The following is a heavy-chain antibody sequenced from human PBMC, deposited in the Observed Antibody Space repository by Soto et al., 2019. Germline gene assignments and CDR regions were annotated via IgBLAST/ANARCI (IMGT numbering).Heavy chain of an antibody. CDR1: GGSIRDDTYY. V-gene: IGHV4-39*01. D-gene: IGHD2-2*01. Sequence: SETLSLTCTVSGGSIRDDTYYWGWIRQPPGKGLEWIGSIYYSGTSSYNPSLKSRVTMSVDTSKKQLSLRLSSVTAADTAVYYCARLHCDSPNCVPLDPWGQGTLVTVSS. J-gene: IGHJ5*02. CDR3: ARLHCDSPNCVPLDP. CDR2: IYYSGTS.